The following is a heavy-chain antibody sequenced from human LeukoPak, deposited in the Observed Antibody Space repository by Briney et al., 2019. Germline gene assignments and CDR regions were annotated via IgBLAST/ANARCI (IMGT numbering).Heavy chain of an antibody. V-gene: IGHV1-2*02. D-gene: IGHD3-22*01. CDR2: INPNSGVT. CDR1: GYTFTGYY. J-gene: IGHJ4*02. CDR3: ARAGNYYDDTSGYYSFDY. Sequence: ASVKVSCKASGYTFTGYYMHWVRQAPGQGLEWMGWINPNSGVTNSAQKFQGRVTMTRDTSISTAYMELSRLRSDDTAVYFCARAGNYYDDTSGYYSFDYWGQGTPVTVSS.